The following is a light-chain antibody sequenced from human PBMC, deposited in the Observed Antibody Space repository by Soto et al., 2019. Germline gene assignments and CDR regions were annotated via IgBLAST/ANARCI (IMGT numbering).Light chain of an antibody. V-gene: IGKV1-39*01. Sequence: DIQMTQSPSSLSSSVGGRVTITCGAGQSISSYLNWYQQKPGKAPKLLIYAASSLQSGVPSRFSGSGSGTDFTLTISSLQPEDFATYYCQQSYSTPLTFGGGTKVDIK. CDR3: QQSYSTPLT. J-gene: IGKJ4*01. CDR1: QSISSY. CDR2: AAS.